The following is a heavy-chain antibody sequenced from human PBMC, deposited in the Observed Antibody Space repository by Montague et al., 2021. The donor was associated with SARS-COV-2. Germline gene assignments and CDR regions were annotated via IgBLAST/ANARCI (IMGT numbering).Heavy chain of an antibody. V-gene: IGHV4-61*02. J-gene: IGHJ5*02. D-gene: IGHD6-25*01. Sequence: TLSLTCTVSIGSISSGSYYWSWIRQPAGKGLEWIGRIYTSGSTKYDPSLESRVTIAVDTSKNQFSLKLSSVTAADTAVYYCARDGYSSGWNGLHWFDPWGQGTLVTVSS. CDR2: IYTSGST. CDR1: IGSISSGSYY. CDR3: ARDGYSSGWNGLHWFDP.